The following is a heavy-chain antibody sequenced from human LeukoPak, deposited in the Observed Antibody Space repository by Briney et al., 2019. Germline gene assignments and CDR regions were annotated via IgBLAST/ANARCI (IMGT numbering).Heavy chain of an antibody. D-gene: IGHD1-26*01. V-gene: IGHV3-23*01. CDR3: AKGIVGATIWAFDI. J-gene: IGHJ3*02. CDR1: GFTFSSYT. Sequence: GGSLRLSCAASGFTFSSYTMSWVRQAPGKGLEWVSGISASGGSTYFADSVKGRFTISRGNSKNTLSLQMNSLRSEDTAIYYCAKGIVGATIWAFDIWGQGTMVTVSS. CDR2: ISASGGST.